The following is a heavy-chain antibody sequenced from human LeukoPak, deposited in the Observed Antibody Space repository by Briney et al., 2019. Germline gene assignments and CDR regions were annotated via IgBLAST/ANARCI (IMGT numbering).Heavy chain of an antibody. V-gene: IGHV1-2*02. CDR3: ARDYCSSTSCRPDY. Sequence: ASVKVSCKASGYTFTGYYMHWVRQAPGQGLEWMGWINPNSGGTNYAQKFQGRVTMTRDTSISTDHMELSRLRSDDTAVYYCARDYCSSTSCRPDYWGQGTLVTVSS. J-gene: IGHJ4*02. D-gene: IGHD2-2*01. CDR1: GYTFTGYY. CDR2: INPNSGGT.